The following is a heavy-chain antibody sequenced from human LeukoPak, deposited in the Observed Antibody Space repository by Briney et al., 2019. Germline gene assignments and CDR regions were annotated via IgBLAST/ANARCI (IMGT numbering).Heavy chain of an antibody. CDR1: GYTFTGYY. CDR3: ARGVVSGIVGATEEGWFDP. D-gene: IGHD1-26*01. CDR2: INPNSGGT. Sequence: ASVKVSCKASGYTFTGYYTHWVRQAPGQGLEWMGWINPNSGGTNYAQKFQGRVTMTRDTSISTAYMELSRLRSDDTAVYYCARGVVSGIVGATEEGWFDPWGQGTLVTVSS. V-gene: IGHV1-2*02. J-gene: IGHJ5*02.